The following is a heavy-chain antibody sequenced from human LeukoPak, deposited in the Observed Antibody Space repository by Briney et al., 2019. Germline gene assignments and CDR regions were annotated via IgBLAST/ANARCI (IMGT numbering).Heavy chain of an antibody. V-gene: IGHV4-39*01. D-gene: IGHD5-24*01. CDR3: ARQEMATIDY. CDR1: GGSISSSSYY. CDR2: IYYSGSA. J-gene: IGHJ4*02. Sequence: SETLSLTCTVSGGSISSSSYYWGWIRQPPGKGLEWIGSIYYSGSASYNPSLKSRVTISVDTSKNQFSLKLSSVTAADTAVYYCARQEMATIDYWGQGTLVTVSS.